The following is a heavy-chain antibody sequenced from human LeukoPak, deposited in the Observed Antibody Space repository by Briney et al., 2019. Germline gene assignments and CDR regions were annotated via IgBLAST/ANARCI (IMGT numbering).Heavy chain of an antibody. CDR2: FFLKGST. CDR1: GYSITSAYY. CDR3: ARTGWSGSYSRLDY. Sequence: SETLSLTCTVSGYSITSAYYWGWIRQPPGKGLEWIGSFFLKGSTYYNPSLKSRVTISVDTSKNQFSLKLSSVTAADTAVYYCARTGWSGSYSRLDYWGQGTLVTVSS. V-gene: IGHV4-38-2*02. J-gene: IGHJ4*02. D-gene: IGHD1-26*01.